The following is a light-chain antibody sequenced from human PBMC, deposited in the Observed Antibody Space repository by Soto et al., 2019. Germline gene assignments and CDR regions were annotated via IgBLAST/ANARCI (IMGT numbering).Light chain of an antibody. CDR2: EVS. J-gene: IGLJ1*01. Sequence: QSALTQPASVSGSPGQSITISCTGTSSDIGSYILVSWYQQHPGKVPKLMIYEVSKRPSGVSDRFSGSKSGNTASLTISGLQADDEADYYCCSYAGSGTFYVFGSGTKVTVL. V-gene: IGLV2-23*02. CDR3: CSYAGSGTFYV. CDR1: SSDIGSYIL.